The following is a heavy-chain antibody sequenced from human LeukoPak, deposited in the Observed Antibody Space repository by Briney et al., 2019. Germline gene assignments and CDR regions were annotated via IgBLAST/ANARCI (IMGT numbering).Heavy chain of an antibody. CDR2: IRYDGSNK. Sequence: GGSLRLSCAASGFTFSSYGMHWVRQARGKWLEWVAFIRYDGSNKYYADSVKGRFTISRDNSKNTLYLQMNSLRAEDTAVYYCARGHIEMGTILDYWGQGTLVTVSS. D-gene: IGHD5-24*01. J-gene: IGHJ4*02. CDR3: ARGHIEMGTILDY. V-gene: IGHV3-30*02. CDR1: GFTFSSYG.